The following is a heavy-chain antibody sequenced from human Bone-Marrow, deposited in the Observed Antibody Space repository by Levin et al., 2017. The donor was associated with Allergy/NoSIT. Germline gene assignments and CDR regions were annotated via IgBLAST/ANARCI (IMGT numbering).Heavy chain of an antibody. Sequence: GASVKVSCKASGYTFTSYDINWVRQATGQGLEWMGWMNPNSGNTGYAQKFQGRVTMTRNTSISTAYMELSSLRSEDTAVYYCARLGVFGVVIIARFWAFDIWGQGTMVTVSS. D-gene: IGHD3-3*01. J-gene: IGHJ3*02. V-gene: IGHV1-8*01. CDR1: GYTFTSYD. CDR3: ARLGVFGVVIIARFWAFDI. CDR2: MNPNSGNT.